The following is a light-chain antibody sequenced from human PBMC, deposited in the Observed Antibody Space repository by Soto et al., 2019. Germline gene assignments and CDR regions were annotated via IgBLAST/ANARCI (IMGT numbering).Light chain of an antibody. V-gene: IGKV3-15*01. J-gene: IGKJ5*01. CDR1: QSVSSN. CDR3: QQYDNWPIT. Sequence: EIVMTQSPATLSVSPGERATLSCRASQSVSSNLAWYQQKPGQAPRLLIYGASTRATGIPARFSGSGSGTEFTLTISRLQFGDFAVFYCQQYDNWPITFGQGTRLEIK. CDR2: GAS.